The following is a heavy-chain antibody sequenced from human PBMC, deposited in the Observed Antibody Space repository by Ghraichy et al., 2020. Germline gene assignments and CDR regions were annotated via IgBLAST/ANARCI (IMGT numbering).Heavy chain of an antibody. V-gene: IGHV3-48*02. CDR1: GFTFSSYS. CDR2: ISSSSSTI. D-gene: IGHD2-2*01. CDR3: ARDQRNQCSSTNCYFDY. J-gene: IGHJ4*02. Sequence: GGSLRLSCAASGFTFSSYSMNWVRQAPGKGLEWVSYISSSSSTIYHADSVKGRFTISRDNVKNSLYLQMSSLRDEDTAVYYCARDQRNQCSSTNCYFDYWGQGTLVTVSS.